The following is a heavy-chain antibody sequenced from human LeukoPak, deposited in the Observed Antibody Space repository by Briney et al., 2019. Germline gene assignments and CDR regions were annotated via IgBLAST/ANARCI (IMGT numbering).Heavy chain of an antibody. D-gene: IGHD6-13*01. Sequence: GRSLTLSCAASEFTFSGYWMNWVRHAPGRGPGWVANINQDVRENHYRDSVKRRFTNSRDNAKNSLFLQMNSLRVEDTAVFYCARDGFVGAADYWGQGTLVTVSS. CDR3: ARDGFVGAADY. CDR2: INQDVREN. J-gene: IGHJ4*02. CDR1: EFTFSGYW. V-gene: IGHV3-7*01.